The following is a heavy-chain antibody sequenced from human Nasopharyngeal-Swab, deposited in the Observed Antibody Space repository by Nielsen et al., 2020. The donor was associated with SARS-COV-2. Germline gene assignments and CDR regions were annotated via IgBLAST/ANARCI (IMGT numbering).Heavy chain of an antibody. CDR3: AKVDYDSSGYDY. CDR2: ISWNSGSI. J-gene: IGHJ4*02. D-gene: IGHD3-22*01. Sequence: VRQAPGKGLEWVSGISWNSGSIGYADSVKGRFTISRDNAKNSLYLQMNSLRAEDTALYYCAKVDYDSSGYDYWGQGTLVTVS. V-gene: IGHV3-9*01.